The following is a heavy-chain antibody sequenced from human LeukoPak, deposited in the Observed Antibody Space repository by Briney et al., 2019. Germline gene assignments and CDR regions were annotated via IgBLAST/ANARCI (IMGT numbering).Heavy chain of an antibody. D-gene: IGHD3-3*01. Sequence: GRSLRLSCAASGFTFSTYDMHWVRPAPGKGLEWVAVIWYDGSDQFYADSVKGRFTISRDNSKNTLYLQMSSLGADDTAVYYCASLYYDFWSGYYTAGAFDIWGQGTMVTVSS. V-gene: IGHV3-33*03. J-gene: IGHJ3*02. CDR1: GFTFSTYD. CDR3: ASLYYDFWSGYYTAGAFDI. CDR2: IWYDGSDQ.